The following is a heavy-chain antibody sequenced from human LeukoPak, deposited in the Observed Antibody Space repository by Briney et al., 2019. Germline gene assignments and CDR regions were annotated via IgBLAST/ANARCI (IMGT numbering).Heavy chain of an antibody. D-gene: IGHD5-12*01. J-gene: IGHJ4*02. Sequence: RAGGSLRLSCAASGFTFSSYSMNWVRQAPGKGLEWVSSISSSSSYIYYADSVKGRFTISRDNAKNSLFLQMNSLRAEDTAVYYCARSFVATRPDDWGQGTLVTVSS. CDR3: ARSFVATRPDD. CDR2: ISSSSSYI. V-gene: IGHV3-21*01. CDR1: GFTFSSYS.